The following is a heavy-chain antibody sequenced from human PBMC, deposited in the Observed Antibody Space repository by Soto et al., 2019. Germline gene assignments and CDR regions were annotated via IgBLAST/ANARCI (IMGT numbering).Heavy chain of an antibody. CDR3: AKTAEAVAGTVYGY. Sequence: SLRLSCAASGFTFNNYAMGWVRQAPGKGLEWVSAIGGSGGSTYYADSVKGRFTISRDNSKNTLYLQMNSLRADDTALYYCAKTAEAVAGTVYGYWGQGTLVTVSS. CDR1: GFTFNNYA. D-gene: IGHD6-19*01. CDR2: IGGSGGST. J-gene: IGHJ4*02. V-gene: IGHV3-23*01.